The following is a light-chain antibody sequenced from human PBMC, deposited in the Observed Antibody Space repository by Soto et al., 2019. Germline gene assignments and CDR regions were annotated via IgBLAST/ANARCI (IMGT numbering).Light chain of an antibody. CDR2: DVS. V-gene: IGKV3-20*01. CDR1: QSVSSAY. CDR3: QQYGSSPET. Sequence: EIVLTQSPCTLSVSPGDRATLSCRASQSVSSAYLAWYQQKPGQAPRLLIYDVSSRATGIPDRFSGSGSGTDFTLTVSRLEPEDFAVYYCQQYGSSPETFGQGTKVEIK. J-gene: IGKJ1*01.